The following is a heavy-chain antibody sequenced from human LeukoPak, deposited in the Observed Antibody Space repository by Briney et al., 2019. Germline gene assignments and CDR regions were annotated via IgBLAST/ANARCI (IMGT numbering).Heavy chain of an antibody. J-gene: IGHJ6*03. Sequence: GASVKVSCKASGYTFTSYDINWVRQATGQGLEWMGWMNPNSGNTGYAQKFQGRVTMTRNTSISTAYMELSSLRSEDTAVYYCARGDTAMVRYYYYYMDVWGKGTTVTVSS. V-gene: IGHV1-8*01. D-gene: IGHD5-18*01. CDR1: GYTFTSYD. CDR3: ARGDTAMVRYYYYYMDV. CDR2: MNPNSGNT.